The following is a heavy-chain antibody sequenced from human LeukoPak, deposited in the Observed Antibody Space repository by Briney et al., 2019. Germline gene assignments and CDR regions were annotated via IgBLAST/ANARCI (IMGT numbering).Heavy chain of an antibody. CDR3: ASRLGYSSSWYYGMDV. Sequence: SETLSLTCTVSGASISSYYWSWIRQPPGKGLEWLGYIYYSGSANYNPSLTSRVTISLDTSKTQFSLNLTSVTAADTAVYYCASRLGYSSSWYYGMDVWGLGTTVTVSS. CDR1: GASISSYY. CDR2: IYYSGSA. J-gene: IGHJ6*02. D-gene: IGHD6-13*01. V-gene: IGHV4-59*08.